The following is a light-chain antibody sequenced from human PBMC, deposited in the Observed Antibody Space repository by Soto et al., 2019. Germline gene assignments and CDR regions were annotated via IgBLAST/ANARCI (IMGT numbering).Light chain of an antibody. CDR2: GAS. V-gene: IGKV3-15*01. Sequence: MGMTHAPATLSVSPGERATLSCRASQSVSSSLAWYQQKPGQAPRLLIYGASTRATGIPARFSGSGSGTEFTLTISSLQSEDFAVYYCQQYNNWLWTFGQGTKVDIK. CDR1: QSVSSS. CDR3: QQYNNWLWT. J-gene: IGKJ1*01.